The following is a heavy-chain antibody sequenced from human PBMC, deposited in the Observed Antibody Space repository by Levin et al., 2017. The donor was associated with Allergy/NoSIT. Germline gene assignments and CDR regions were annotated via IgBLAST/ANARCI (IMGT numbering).Heavy chain of an antibody. CDR1: GYTFTSFG. D-gene: IGHD3-10*01. CDR2: ISAHNGNT. V-gene: IGHV1-18*01. CDR3: AAFITLVRGVPKYYFDY. J-gene: IGHJ4*02. Sequence: ASVKVSCKASGYTFTSFGISWVRQAPGQGLEWMGWISAHNGNTNFAQKLQGRVTMTTDTSTSTAYMELRSLRPDDTAVYYCAAFITLVRGVPKYYFDYWGQGTLVTVSS.